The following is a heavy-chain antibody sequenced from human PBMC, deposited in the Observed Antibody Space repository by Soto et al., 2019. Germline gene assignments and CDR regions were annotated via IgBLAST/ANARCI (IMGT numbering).Heavy chain of an antibody. CDR2: ISPDSGNT. V-gene: IGHV1-8*01. Sequence: QAYLEQSGAEVKKPGASVKVSCKASGYSLTDYAITWVRQASGQGLEYVGWISPDSGNTDYAHKFQGRVTMTSNTYITTSYMEVSSLRSDAAAVYCCARVSGYNYPYMDVWGKGTMVTVSS. D-gene: IGHD5-12*01. CDR1: GYSLTDYA. CDR3: ARVSGYNYPYMDV. J-gene: IGHJ6*03.